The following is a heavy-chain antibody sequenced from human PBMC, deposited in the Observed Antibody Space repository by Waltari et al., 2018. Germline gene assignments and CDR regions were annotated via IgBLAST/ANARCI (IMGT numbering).Heavy chain of an antibody. CDR3: ARAGIAARNGMDV. V-gene: IGHV1-46*01. D-gene: IGHD6-6*01. CDR2: IDPSGGST. Sequence: QVQLVQSGAEVKKPGASVKVSCKASGYTFTSHYMHWVRQAPGQGLAWMGIIDPSGGSTSYAQKFQGRVTMTRDTSTSTVYMELSSLRSEDTAVYYCARAGIAARNGMDVWGQGTTVTVSS. CDR1: GYTFTSHY. J-gene: IGHJ6*02.